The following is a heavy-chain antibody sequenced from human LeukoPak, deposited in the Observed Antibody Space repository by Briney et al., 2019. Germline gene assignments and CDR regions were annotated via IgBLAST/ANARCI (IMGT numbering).Heavy chain of an antibody. V-gene: IGHV3-7*01. Sequence: GGSLRLSCAASGFTFSSYWMSWVRQAPGKGLEWVANIKQDGSEKYYVDSVKGRFTISRDNAKNSLYLQMNSLRAEDTAVYYCARPPGLSSTSYNDYWGQGTLVTVSS. D-gene: IGHD2-2*01. CDR2: IKQDGSEK. CDR1: GFTFSSYW. CDR3: ARPPGLSSTSYNDY. J-gene: IGHJ4*02.